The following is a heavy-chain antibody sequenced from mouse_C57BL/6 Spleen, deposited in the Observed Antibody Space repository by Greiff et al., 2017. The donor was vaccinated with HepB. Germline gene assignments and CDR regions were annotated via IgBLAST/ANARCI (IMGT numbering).Heavy chain of an antibody. CDR3: ARSSDGYPYAMDY. J-gene: IGHJ4*01. D-gene: IGHD2-3*01. CDR2: IYPGGGYT. Sequence: QVQLKESGAELVRPGTSVKMSCKASGYTFTNYWIGWAKQRPGHGLEWIGDIYPGGGYTNYNEKFKGKATLTADKSSSTAYMQFSSLTSEDSAIYYCARSSDGYPYAMDYWGQGTSVTVSS. CDR1: GYTFTNYW. V-gene: IGHV1-63*01.